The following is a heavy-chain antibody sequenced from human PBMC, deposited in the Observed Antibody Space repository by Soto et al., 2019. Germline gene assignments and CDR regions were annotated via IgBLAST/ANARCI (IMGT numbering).Heavy chain of an antibody. CDR1: GFTVSSNY. J-gene: IGHJ6*02. CDR3: ARDPRGSYAPYYYYGMDV. CDR2: IYSGGST. D-gene: IGHD1-26*01. V-gene: IGHV3-53*01. Sequence: VQLVESGGGLIQPGGSLRLSCAASGFTVSSNYMSWVRQAPGKGLEWVSVIYSGGSTYYADSVKGRFTISRDNSKNTLYLQMNSLRAEDTAVYYCARDPRGSYAPYYYYGMDVWGQGTTVTVSS.